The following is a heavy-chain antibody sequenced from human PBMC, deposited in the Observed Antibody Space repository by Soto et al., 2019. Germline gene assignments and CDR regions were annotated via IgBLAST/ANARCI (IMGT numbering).Heavy chain of an antibody. J-gene: IGHJ6*02. D-gene: IGHD2-15*01. CDR1: GFTFSSYA. V-gene: IGHV3-23*01. CDR3: AKVPGGYCSGGSCYVDYYYGMDV. Sequence: LRLSCAASGFTFSSYAMSWVRQAPGKGLEWVSAISGSGGSTYYADSVKGRFTISRDNSKNTLYLQMNSLRAEDTAVYYCAKVPGGYCSGGSCYVDYYYGMDVWGQGTTVTVSS. CDR2: ISGSGGST.